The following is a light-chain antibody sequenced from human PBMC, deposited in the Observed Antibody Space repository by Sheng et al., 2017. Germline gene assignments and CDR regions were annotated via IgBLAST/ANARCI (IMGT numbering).Light chain of an antibody. Sequence: EIVLTQSPGTLSLSPGERATLSCRASQSVSSSYLAWYQQKPGKAPKLLLYAASRLESGVPSRFSGSGSGTDYTLTISSLQPDDFATYYCQQYASTPWTFGQGTKVEIK. CDR3: QQYASTPWT. CDR1: QSVSSSY. CDR2: AAS. V-gene: IGKV3-20*01. J-gene: IGKJ1*01.